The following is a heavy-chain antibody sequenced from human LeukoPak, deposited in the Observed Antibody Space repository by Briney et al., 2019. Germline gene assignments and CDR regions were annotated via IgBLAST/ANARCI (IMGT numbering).Heavy chain of an antibody. CDR3: AREGRGSYYFDY. CDR2: ISGSGGST. D-gene: IGHD1-26*01. J-gene: IGHJ4*02. V-gene: IGHV3-23*01. Sequence: PGGSLRLSCAASGFTFSSYAMSWVRQAPGKGLEWVSAISGSGGSTYYADSVKGRFTISRDNSKNTLYLQVNSLRVEDTAVYYCAREGRGSYYFDYWGQGTLVTVSS. CDR1: GFTFSSYA.